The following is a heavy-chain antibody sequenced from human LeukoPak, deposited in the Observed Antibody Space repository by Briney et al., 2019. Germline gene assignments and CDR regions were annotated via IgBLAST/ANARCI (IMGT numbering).Heavy chain of an antibody. Sequence: KASETLSLTCAVYGGSFSGYYWSWIRQPPGKGLEWIGEINHSGSTNYNPSLKSRVTISVDTSKNQFSLKLSSVTAADTAVYYCARGHTIFGVVIKGPRYFDYWGQGTLVTVSS. CDR3: ARGHTIFGVVIKGPRYFDY. CDR1: GGSFSGYY. D-gene: IGHD3-3*01. CDR2: INHSGST. J-gene: IGHJ4*02. V-gene: IGHV4-34*01.